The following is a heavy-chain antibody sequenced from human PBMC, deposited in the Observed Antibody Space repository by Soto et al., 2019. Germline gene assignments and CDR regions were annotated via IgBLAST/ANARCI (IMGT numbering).Heavy chain of an antibody. CDR2: ISGSGGST. V-gene: IGHV3-23*01. J-gene: IGHJ4*02. Sequence: EVQLLESGGGLVQPGGSLRLSCAASGFTLSSYAMSWVRQAPGKGLEWVSAISGSGGSTYYADSVKGRFTISRDNSKNTLYLQMNSLRVEDTAVYYCAKDWKGYCRSTSCFKIDYWGQGSLVTVCS. CDR1: GFTLSSYA. CDR3: AKDWKGYCRSTSCFKIDY. D-gene: IGHD2-2*01.